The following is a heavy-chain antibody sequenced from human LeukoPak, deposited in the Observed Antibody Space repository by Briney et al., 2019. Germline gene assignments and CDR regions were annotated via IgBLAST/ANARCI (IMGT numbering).Heavy chain of an antibody. CDR3: ARVPLPRRYCSGGSCRTGAFDI. J-gene: IGHJ3*02. CDR2: INSDGSST. CDR1: GFTFSRNA. Sequence: RAGGSLRLSCAASGFTFSRNAMSWVRRAPGKGLVWVSRINSDGSSTSYADSVKGRFTISRDNAKNTLYLQMNSLRAEDTAVYYCARVPLPRRYCSGGSCRTGAFDIWGQGTMVTVSS. V-gene: IGHV3-74*01. D-gene: IGHD2-15*01.